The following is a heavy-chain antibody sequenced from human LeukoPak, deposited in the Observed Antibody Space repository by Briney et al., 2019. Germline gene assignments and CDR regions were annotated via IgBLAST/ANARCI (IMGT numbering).Heavy chain of an antibody. Sequence: GGSLRLSCAASGFTFSSYGMTWVRQAPGKGLEWVANIKKDGSEKYYVDSVKGRFTISRDNARNSVYLQMNSLRVDDTAVYYCATDSGPYDYWGQGTLVTVSS. CDR2: IKKDGSEK. V-gene: IGHV3-7*01. J-gene: IGHJ4*02. CDR3: ATDSGPYDY. CDR1: GFTFSSYG.